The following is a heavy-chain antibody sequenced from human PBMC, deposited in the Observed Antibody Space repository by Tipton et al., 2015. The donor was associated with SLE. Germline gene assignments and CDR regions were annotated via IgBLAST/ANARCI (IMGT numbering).Heavy chain of an antibody. CDR1: GGSIISYY. D-gene: IGHD2-2*01. CDR2: IYRSEST. V-gene: IGHV4-4*07. CDR3: ARKVCGRSSSSNCYGAFDI. Sequence: TLSLTCTVSGGSIISYYWSWIRQPAGKGLEWIGRIYRSESTNYNPSLQSRVTMSVDTSKNHFSLRLSSVTAADTAVYYCARKVCGRSSSSNCYGAFDIWGQGTMVTVSS. J-gene: IGHJ3*02.